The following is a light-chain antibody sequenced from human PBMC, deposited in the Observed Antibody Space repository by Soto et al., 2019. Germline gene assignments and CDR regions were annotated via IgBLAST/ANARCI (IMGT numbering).Light chain of an antibody. V-gene: IGKV3-15*01. J-gene: IGKJ1*01. CDR3: QQFNDWPPWT. Sequence: ETVMTQSPATLSVSPGERATLSCRASQSVTTNLAWYQQKPGQAPRLLIYRASTRATGIPARFSGSGSGTEFTLTISSLQSEDFAVYYCQQFNDWPPWTFGQGTTLEI. CDR2: RAS. CDR1: QSVTTN.